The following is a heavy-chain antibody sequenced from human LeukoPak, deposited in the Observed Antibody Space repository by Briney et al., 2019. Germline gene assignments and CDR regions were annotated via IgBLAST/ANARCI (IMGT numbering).Heavy chain of an antibody. J-gene: IGHJ6*03. Sequence: KAGGSLRLSCAASGFTFSSYSMKWVRQAPGKGLEWVSFISSSSSYIYYADSLKGRFTISRDNAKNSLYLQMNSLRAEDTAVYYCARALGEHSSSWPGGAYYYYYMDVWGKGTTVTVSS. CDR1: GFTFSSYS. V-gene: IGHV3-21*01. CDR3: ARALGEHSSSWPGGAYYYYYMDV. CDR2: ISSSSSYI. D-gene: IGHD6-13*01.